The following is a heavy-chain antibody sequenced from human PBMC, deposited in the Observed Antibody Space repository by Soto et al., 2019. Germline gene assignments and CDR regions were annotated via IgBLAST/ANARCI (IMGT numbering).Heavy chain of an antibody. Sequence: EVQLVESGGGLVQPGRSLRLSCAASGFTFDDYAMHWVRKPPGKGLEWVSGITWNSGIIGYADSVKGRFTISRDNAKNSLYLQMNSLRPEDTALYYCAKDQGYSTYYYGYVDLWGRGTLVTVSS. CDR3: AKDQGYSTYYYGYVDL. J-gene: IGHJ2*01. V-gene: IGHV3-9*01. D-gene: IGHD6-13*01. CDR1: GFTFDDYA. CDR2: ITWNSGII.